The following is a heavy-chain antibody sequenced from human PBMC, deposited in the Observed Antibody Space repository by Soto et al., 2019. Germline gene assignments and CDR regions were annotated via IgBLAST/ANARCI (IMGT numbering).Heavy chain of an antibody. J-gene: IGHJ5*02. CDR1: GFTFTNNW. D-gene: IGHD1-1*01. V-gene: IGHV3-74*01. CDR2: INSDGSRT. Sequence: EVQLVESGGGLVQPGGSLRLSCVASGFTFTNNWMHWVRQAPGKGLVWVSRINSDGSRTNYADSVKGRFTISRDNVRNTLYLQMNSLRAEDTALYYCATVGTHSYDWFDPWGQGTLVTVSS. CDR3: ATVGTHSYDWFDP.